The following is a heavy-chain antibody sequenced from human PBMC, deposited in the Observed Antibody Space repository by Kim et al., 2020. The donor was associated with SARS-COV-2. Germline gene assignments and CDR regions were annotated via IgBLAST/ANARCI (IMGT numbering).Heavy chain of an antibody. V-gene: IGHV3-48*03. CDR3: ARVPYYDFWSGYYFEAPPKNYYYYGMDV. CDR2: ISSSGSTI. D-gene: IGHD3-3*01. Sequence: GGSLRLSCAASGFTFSSYEMNWVRQAPGKGLEWVSYISSSGSTIYYADSVKGRFTISRDNAKNSLYLQMNSLRAEDTAVYYCARVPYYDFWSGYYFEAPPKNYYYYGMDVWGQGTTVTVSS. J-gene: IGHJ6*02. CDR1: GFTFSSYE.